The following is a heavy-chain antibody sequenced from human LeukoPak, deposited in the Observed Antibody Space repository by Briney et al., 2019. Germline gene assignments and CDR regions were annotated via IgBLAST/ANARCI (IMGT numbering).Heavy chain of an antibody. CDR1: GYTFTNFG. V-gene: IGHV1-18*01. J-gene: IGHJ4*02. CDR3: ARQDSSSWYVLAPLDY. Sequence: ASVKVSCKSSGYTFTNFGITWVRQAPGQGLEWMGWISAYNGNTNYAQKLQGRVTMTTDTSTSTAYMELRSLRSDDTAMYYCARQDSSSWYVLAPLDYWGQGTLVTVSS. D-gene: IGHD6-13*01. CDR2: ISAYNGNT.